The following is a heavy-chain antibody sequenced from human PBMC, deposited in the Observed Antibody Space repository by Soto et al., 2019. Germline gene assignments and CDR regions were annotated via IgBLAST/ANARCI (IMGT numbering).Heavy chain of an antibody. J-gene: IGHJ6*01. Sequence: PVGSLSLSCAASRFTFSSYAMHCVRQAPGKGLEWVAVISYDGSNKYYADSVKGRFTISRDNSKNTLYLQMNSLRAEDTSVYYCARPLVAGTGYYYGMDVWGQGTTVTVSS. CDR1: RFTFSSYA. D-gene: IGHD6-19*01. CDR2: ISYDGSNK. V-gene: IGHV3-30-3*01. CDR3: ARPLVAGTGYYYGMDV.